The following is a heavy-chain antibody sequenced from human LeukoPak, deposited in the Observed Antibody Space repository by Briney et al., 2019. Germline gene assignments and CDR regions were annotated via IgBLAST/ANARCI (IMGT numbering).Heavy chain of an antibody. D-gene: IGHD5-12*01. J-gene: IGHJ4*02. Sequence: ASVKVSCKASGYTFTGFYIHWVRQAPGQGLEWMGWINPNSGDTNYAQKFQGRVTLTRGTSISTAYMELSRLISDDTAVYYCARGRVASNFDYWGQGTLVTVSS. CDR1: GYTFTGFY. V-gene: IGHV1-2*02. CDR3: ARGRVASNFDY. CDR2: INPNSGDT.